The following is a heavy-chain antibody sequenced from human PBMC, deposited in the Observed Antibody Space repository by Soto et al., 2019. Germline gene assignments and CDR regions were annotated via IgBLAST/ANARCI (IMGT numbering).Heavy chain of an antibody. J-gene: IGHJ6*02. CDR2: ISGGGDTT. CDR1: GFTFSNYA. D-gene: IGHD3-10*01. V-gene: IGHV3-23*01. Sequence: PGGSLRLSCVASGFTFSNYAMNWVRQAPGKGLEWVSAISGGGDTTYYADSVKGRFTISRDNSKNTLSLQMNSLRAEDTAVYYCAKDQGVKGFGELLAILYGMDVWGPGTTVTVSS. CDR3: AKDQGVKGFGELLAILYGMDV.